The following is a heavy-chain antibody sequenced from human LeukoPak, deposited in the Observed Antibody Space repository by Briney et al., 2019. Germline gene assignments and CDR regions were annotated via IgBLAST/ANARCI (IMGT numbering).Heavy chain of an antibody. D-gene: IGHD3-3*01. CDR1: GLTFSDYY. J-gene: IGHJ4*02. Sequence: GGSLRLSCAASGLTFSDYYMSWIRQAPGKGLEWVSYISSSSSTISYADSVKGRFTISRDNAENSLYLQMNSLRAEDTAVYYCARAGDFSFKDWGQGTLVTVSS. V-gene: IGHV3-11*04. CDR3: ARAGDFSFKD. CDR2: ISSSSSTI.